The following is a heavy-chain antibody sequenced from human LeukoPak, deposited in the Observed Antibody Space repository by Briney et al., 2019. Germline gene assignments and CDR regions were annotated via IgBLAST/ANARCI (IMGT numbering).Heavy chain of an antibody. D-gene: IGHD6-19*01. V-gene: IGHV3-30*01. CDR3: ASPLPNSGWYEERDY. J-gene: IGHJ4*02. CDR1: GFTFSSYA. Sequence: GSLRLSCAASGFTFSSYAMHWVRQAPGKGLEWVAVISYDGSNKYYADSVKGRFTISRDNSKNTLYLQMNSLRAGDTAVYYCASPLPNSGWYEERDYWGQGTLVTVSS. CDR2: ISYDGSNK.